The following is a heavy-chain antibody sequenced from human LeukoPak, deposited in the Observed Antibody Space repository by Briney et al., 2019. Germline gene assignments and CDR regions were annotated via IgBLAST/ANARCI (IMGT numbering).Heavy chain of an antibody. CDR1: GYTFTGYY. Sequence: ASVKVSCKASGYTFTGYYMHWVRQAPGQGLEWMGWINPNSGGTNYAQKFQGRVTMTRDTSISTAYVELSRLRSDDTAVYYCARGTSSRIFGVVMPLDYWGQGTLVTVSS. J-gene: IGHJ4*02. CDR2: INPNSGGT. D-gene: IGHD3-3*02. V-gene: IGHV1-2*02. CDR3: ARGTSSRIFGVVMPLDY.